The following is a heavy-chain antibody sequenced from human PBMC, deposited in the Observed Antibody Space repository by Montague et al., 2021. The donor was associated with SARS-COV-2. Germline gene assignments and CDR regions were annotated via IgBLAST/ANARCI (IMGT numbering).Heavy chain of an antibody. Sequence: PALVTPTQTLTLTCTFSGFSLSTSGMCVSWIRQPPGKALEWLALIDWDDDKYYSTSLKTRLTISKDTSKNQVVLTMTNMDPVDTATYYCARTYYDILTGYYTYDYWGQGTLVTVSS. V-gene: IGHV2-70*01. D-gene: IGHD3-9*01. CDR1: GFSLSTSGMC. CDR2: IDWDDDK. CDR3: ARTYYDILTGYYTYDY. J-gene: IGHJ4*02.